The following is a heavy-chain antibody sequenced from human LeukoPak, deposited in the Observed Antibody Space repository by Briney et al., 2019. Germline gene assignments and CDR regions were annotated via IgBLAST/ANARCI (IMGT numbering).Heavy chain of an antibody. Sequence: GASVKVSCKASGYTFTGYYMHWVRQAPGQGLEWMGWINPNSGGTNYAQKFQGRVTMTRDTSISTAYMELSRLRSDDTAVYYCARDKGGSSGWYWSFDYWGQGTLVTASS. CDR3: ARDKGGSSGWYWSFDY. CDR2: INPNSGGT. D-gene: IGHD6-19*01. CDR1: GYTFTGYY. V-gene: IGHV1-2*02. J-gene: IGHJ4*02.